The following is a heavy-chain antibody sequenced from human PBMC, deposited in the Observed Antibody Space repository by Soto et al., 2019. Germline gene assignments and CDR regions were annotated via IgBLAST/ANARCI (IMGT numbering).Heavy chain of an antibody. V-gene: IGHV3-48*03. CDR2: ISSSGGNI. D-gene: IGHD3-3*01. CDR1: GFTFSSYE. Sequence: QPGGSLRLSCAASGFTFSSYEMNWVRQAPGKGLEWVSYISSSGGNIYYAESVKGRFTISRDNAKFSLYLQMNSLRDEDTAVYYCARGADFRSGYYKSPLDYVMDVWGQGTTVTRLL. CDR3: ARGADFRSGYYKSPLDYVMDV. J-gene: IGHJ6*02.